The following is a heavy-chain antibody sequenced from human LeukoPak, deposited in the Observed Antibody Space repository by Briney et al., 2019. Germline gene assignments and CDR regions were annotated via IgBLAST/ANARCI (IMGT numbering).Heavy chain of an antibody. CDR2: IYSGGST. CDR3: ARDASLATVGYFDY. Sequence: GGSLRLSCAASGFTVSSNNMNWVRQAPGKGLEWVSVIYSGGSTYYADSVKGRFTISRDNSKNTLYLQMNSLGAEDTAVYYCARDASLATVGYFDYWGQGTLVTVSS. V-gene: IGHV3-53*01. J-gene: IGHJ4*02. CDR1: GFTVSSNN. D-gene: IGHD5-12*01.